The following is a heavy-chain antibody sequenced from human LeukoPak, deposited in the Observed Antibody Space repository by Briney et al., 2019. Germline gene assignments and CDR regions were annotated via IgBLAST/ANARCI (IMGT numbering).Heavy chain of an antibody. Sequence: GGSLRLSCAASGFTFSSYAMSWVRQAPGKGLEWLSAISGSGGSTYYADSVKGRFTISRDNSKSTLYLQMDNLRAEDTAVYYCAKGYSSSWYVYFDYWGQGTLVTVSS. V-gene: IGHV3-23*01. J-gene: IGHJ4*02. CDR1: GFTFSSYA. D-gene: IGHD6-13*01. CDR3: AKGYSSSWYVYFDY. CDR2: ISGSGGST.